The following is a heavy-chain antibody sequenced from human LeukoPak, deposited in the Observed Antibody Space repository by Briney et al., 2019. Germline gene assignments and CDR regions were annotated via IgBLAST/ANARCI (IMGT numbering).Heavy chain of an antibody. CDR2: ITGSGGST. CDR3: AKDSAKKYDDY. J-gene: IGHJ4*02. Sequence: GVSLRLSCAASRFTFSSYAMIWLRQAPGKGLEWVSAITGSGGSTDYADSVKGRFTISRDNSKNTLYLQMNSLRAEDTAVYYCAKDSAKKYDDYWGQGTLVTVSS. D-gene: IGHD2/OR15-2a*01. CDR1: RFTFSSYA. V-gene: IGHV3-23*01.